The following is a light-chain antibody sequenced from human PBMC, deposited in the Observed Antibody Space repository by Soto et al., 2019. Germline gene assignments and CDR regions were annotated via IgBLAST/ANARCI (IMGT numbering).Light chain of an antibody. CDR3: QQRSVWVT. CDR2: DAS. CDR1: QSINSA. V-gene: IGKV3-11*01. Sequence: EIVLTQSPATLSLSPGERATLSCRTSQSINSALAWYQQKPGQAPSLLIYDASNRANGIPARFSGSGSGTVFTLTISSAEPEDAAVYYCQQRSVWVTFGQGTRVEI. J-gene: IGKJ5*01.